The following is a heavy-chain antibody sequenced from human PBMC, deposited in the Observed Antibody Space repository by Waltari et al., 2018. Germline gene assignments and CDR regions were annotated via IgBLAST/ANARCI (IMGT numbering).Heavy chain of an antibody. V-gene: IGHV3-21*01. J-gene: IGHJ6*02. CDR1: GFTFSSYI. CDR3: ARDSDDFINYYYYYGMDV. CDR2: ISSSSSYI. D-gene: IGHD3-3*01. Sequence: EVQLVASGGGLVKPGGYLRLSCAASGFTFSSYILTSVRQARGKGLEWVSSISSSSSYIYYADSLKGRFTISIDNAKNSLYLQMHSLRAEDTAVYYCARDSDDFINYYYYYGMDVWGQGTTVTVSS.